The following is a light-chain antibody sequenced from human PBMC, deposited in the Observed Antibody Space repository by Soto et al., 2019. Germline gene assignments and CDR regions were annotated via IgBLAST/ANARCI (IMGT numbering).Light chain of an antibody. CDR1: SGHSTYI. CDR3: ETWYSNTHKV. V-gene: IGLV4-60*02. CDR2: LDRSGSY. J-gene: IGLJ3*02. Sequence: QLVLTQSSSASASLGSSVKLTCILSSGHSTYIIAWHQQQPGKAPRFLMTLDRSGSYNRGSGVPDRFSGSSSGADRYLTISNLQFEDEGDYYCETWYSNTHKVFGVVTKLTVL.